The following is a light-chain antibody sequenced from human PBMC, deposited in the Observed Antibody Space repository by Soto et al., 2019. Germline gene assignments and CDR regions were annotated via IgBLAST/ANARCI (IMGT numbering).Light chain of an antibody. Sequence: DLVMTQSPLSLPVTPGESASISCRSSQTLLYGNGNNYLNWYLQKPGQSPQLLIFLASTRASGVPDRFSGSGSGTDFTLRISGVEAEDVGVYYCMQALQSPATFGGGTKVEIK. J-gene: IGKJ4*01. V-gene: IGKV2-28*01. CDR2: LAS. CDR3: MQALQSPAT. CDR1: QTLLYGNGNNY.